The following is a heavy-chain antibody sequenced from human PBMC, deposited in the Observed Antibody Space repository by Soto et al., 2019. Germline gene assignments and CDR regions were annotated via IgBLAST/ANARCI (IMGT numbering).Heavy chain of an antibody. CDR2: FDPEDGET. J-gene: IGHJ6*02. CDR1: GYTLTELS. D-gene: IGHD3-22*01. V-gene: IGHV1-24*01. Sequence: GASVKVSCKVSGYTLTELSMHWVRQAPGKGLEWMGGFDPEDGETIYAQKFQGRVTMTEDTSTDTAYMELSSLRSEDTAVYYCARIYDSSGYYGRNRGMDVWGQGTTVTVSS. CDR3: ARIYDSSGYYGRNRGMDV.